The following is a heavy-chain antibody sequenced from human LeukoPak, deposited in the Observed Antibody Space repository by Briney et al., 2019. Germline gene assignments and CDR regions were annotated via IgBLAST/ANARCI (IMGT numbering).Heavy chain of an antibody. V-gene: IGHV4-39*06. CDR3: ARCRPGSSYVY. CDR2: INHSGST. J-gene: IGHJ4*02. D-gene: IGHD3-10*01. CDR1: GGSISSTSNY. Sequence: SETLSLTCIVSGGSISSTSNYWDWIRQPPGKGLEWIGEINHSGSTNYNPSLKSRVTMSVDTSKKQSALTLSYVTAADTAVYYCARCRPGSSYVYWGQGTLVTVSS.